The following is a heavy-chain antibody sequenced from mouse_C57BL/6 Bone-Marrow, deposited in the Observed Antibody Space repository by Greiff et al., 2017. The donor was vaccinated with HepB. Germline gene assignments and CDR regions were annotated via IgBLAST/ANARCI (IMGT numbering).Heavy chain of an antibody. Sequence: QVQLQQSGAELARPGASVKLSCKASGYTFTSYGISWVKQRTGQGLEWIGAIYPRSGNTYYNEKFKGKATLTADKSSSTAYMELRSLTSEDSAVYFCARGNGNYEDYFDYWGQGTTLTVSS. CDR3: ARGNGNYEDYFDY. CDR1: GYTFTSYG. J-gene: IGHJ2*01. CDR2: IYPRSGNT. D-gene: IGHD2-1*01. V-gene: IGHV1-81*01.